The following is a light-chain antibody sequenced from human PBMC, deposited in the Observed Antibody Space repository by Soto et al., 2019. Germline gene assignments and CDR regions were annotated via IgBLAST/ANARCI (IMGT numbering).Light chain of an antibody. V-gene: IGKV3-11*01. J-gene: IGKJ4*01. CDR3: QQRSNWPPLT. Sequence: EIVLTQSPATLSLSPGDRATLSCGASQSVSSRYLAWYQQKPGQAPRLLIYDASNRATGIPARFSGSGSGTDFTLTISSLEPEDFAVYYCQQRSNWPPLTFGGGTKVEIK. CDR2: DAS. CDR1: QSVSSRY.